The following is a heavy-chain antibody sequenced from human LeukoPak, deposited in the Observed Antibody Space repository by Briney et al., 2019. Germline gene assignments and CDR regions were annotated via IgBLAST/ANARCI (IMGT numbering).Heavy chain of an antibody. D-gene: IGHD3-3*01. V-gene: IGHV3-48*01. Sequence: GGSLRLSCAASGFTFSSYWMSWVRQAPGKGLEWVSYISSSSSTIYYADSVKGRFTISRDDSKNTLYLQMNSLRAEDTAVYYCAKDGGGSLEWLPPMDVWGQGTMVTVS. CDR1: GFTFSSYW. CDR3: AKDGGGSLEWLPPMDV. CDR2: ISSSSSTI. J-gene: IGHJ6*02.